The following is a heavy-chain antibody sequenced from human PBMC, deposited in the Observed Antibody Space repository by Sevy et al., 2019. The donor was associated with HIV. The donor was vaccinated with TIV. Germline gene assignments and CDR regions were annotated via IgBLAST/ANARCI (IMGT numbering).Heavy chain of an antibody. CDR1: GFTFSSYE. V-gene: IGHV3-48*03. J-gene: IGHJ1*01. Sequence: GGSLRLSCVASGFTFSSYEMNWVRQAPGKGLEWDSHISTSGSIIHYEDSVKGRFTISRDNAKNSLYLQMNSLRAEDTAVYYCAREDGSRQYFQYWGQGTLVTVSS. CDR3: AREDGSRQYFQY. CDR2: ISTSGSII. D-gene: IGHD6-13*01.